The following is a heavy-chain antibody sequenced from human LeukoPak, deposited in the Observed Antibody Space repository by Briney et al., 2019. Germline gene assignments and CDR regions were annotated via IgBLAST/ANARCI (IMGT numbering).Heavy chain of an antibody. CDR1: GGSIRGYY. J-gene: IGHJ4*02. Sequence: SETLSVTCTVSGGSIRGYYWSWIRQPPGKGLEWIGYIYYSGSTNYNPSLKSRVTISVDTSKNQFSLKLSAVTAADTAVYYCARHEFDSGSLPYFDYWGQGILVTVSS. CDR2: IYYSGST. CDR3: ARHEFDSGSLPYFDY. D-gene: IGHD3-10*01. V-gene: IGHV4-59*08.